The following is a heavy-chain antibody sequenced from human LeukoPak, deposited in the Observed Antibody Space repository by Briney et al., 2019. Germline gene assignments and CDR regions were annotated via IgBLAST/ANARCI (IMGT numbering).Heavy chain of an antibody. CDR1: GYTFTSYD. D-gene: IGHD2-2*01. V-gene: IGHV1-8*01. CDR3: ARLSFVVVPAAIDCYYYGMDV. Sequence: GASVKVSCKASGYTFTSYDINWVRQATGQGLEWMGWMNPNSGNTGYAQKFQGRVTMTRNTSISTAYMELSSLRSEDTAVYYCARLSFVVVPAAIDCYYYGMDVWGQGTTVTVSS. CDR2: MNPNSGNT. J-gene: IGHJ6*02.